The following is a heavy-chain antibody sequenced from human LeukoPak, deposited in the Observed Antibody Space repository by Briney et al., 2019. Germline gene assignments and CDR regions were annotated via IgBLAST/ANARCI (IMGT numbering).Heavy chain of an antibody. D-gene: IGHD3-10*01. CDR3: ARDAGTMVRGSRRGYDGYYYYMDV. CDR2: TNHSGST. CDR1: GGSFSGYY. V-gene: IGHV4-34*01. J-gene: IGHJ6*03. Sequence: SETLSLTCAVYGGSFSGYYWSWIRQPQGKGLEGIGETNHSGSTNYNPSLKSRVTISVDTSKNQFSLKLSSVTAADTAVYYCARDAGTMVRGSRRGYDGYYYYMDVWGKGTTVTISS.